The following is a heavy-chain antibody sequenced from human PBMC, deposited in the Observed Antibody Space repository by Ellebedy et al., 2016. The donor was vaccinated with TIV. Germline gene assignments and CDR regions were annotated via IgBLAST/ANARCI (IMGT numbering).Heavy chain of an antibody. J-gene: IGHJ6*02. CDR3: GRGWDYSIGWREYYGMDV. CDR1: GYTFVYYD. Sequence: ASVKVSCXASGYTFVYYDINWVRQAPGQGLEWLGWMNPNNGNTGYAQKLRGRVTMTRDTSTDTAYMELRSLRSEDTAVYYCGRGWDYSIGWREYYGMDVWGQGTTVTVSS. CDR2: MNPNNGNT. V-gene: IGHV1-8*01. D-gene: IGHD6-19*01.